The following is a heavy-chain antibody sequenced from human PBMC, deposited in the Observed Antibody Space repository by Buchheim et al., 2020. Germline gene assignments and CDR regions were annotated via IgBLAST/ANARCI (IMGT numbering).Heavy chain of an antibody. CDR1: GFTFSSYG. D-gene: IGHD2-2*02. CDR3: AKDIVVVPAAIPGGVYYYYYGMDV. J-gene: IGHJ6*02. CDR2: ISYDGSNN. Sequence: QVQLVESGGGVVQPGRSLRLSCAASGFTFSSYGMHWVRQAPGKGLEWVAVISYDGSNNYYADSVKGRFTISRVNSKNTLYLPMNSLRAEDTAVYYCAKDIVVVPAAIPGGVYYYYYGMDVWGQGTT. V-gene: IGHV3-30*18.